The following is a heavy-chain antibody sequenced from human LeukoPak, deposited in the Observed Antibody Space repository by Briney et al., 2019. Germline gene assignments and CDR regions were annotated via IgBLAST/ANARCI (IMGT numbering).Heavy chain of an antibody. CDR3: ARRTGYSSYWYTVDY. Sequence: PGGSLRLSCAASGFTFSSYAMHWVRQAPGKGLERVAVISYDGSNKYYADSVKGRFTISRDNSKNTLYLQMNSLKASDTAMYYCARRTGYSSYWYTVDYWGQGTLVTVSS. D-gene: IGHD6-13*01. J-gene: IGHJ4*02. V-gene: IGHV3-30*04. CDR1: GFTFSSYA. CDR2: ISYDGSNK.